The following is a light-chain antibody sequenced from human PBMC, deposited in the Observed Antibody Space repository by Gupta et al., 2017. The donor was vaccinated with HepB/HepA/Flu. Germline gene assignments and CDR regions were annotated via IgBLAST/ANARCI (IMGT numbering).Light chain of an antibody. V-gene: IGLV2-11*01. CDR3: CSDAGSNTYV. CDR1: SSDVGVYNY. CDR2: DVN. Sequence: QSALTQPRSVSGSPGPSVAVSCTGSSSDVGVYNYVFWYQQHPGKAPKLMIYDVNKRPSGVPDRFSGSKSGNTASLTISGLQAEDESDYYCCSDAGSNTYVFGTGTTVSVL. J-gene: IGLJ1*01.